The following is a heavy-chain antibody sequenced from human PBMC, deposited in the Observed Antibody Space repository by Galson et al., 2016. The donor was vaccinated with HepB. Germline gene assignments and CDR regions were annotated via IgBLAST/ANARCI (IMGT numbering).Heavy chain of an antibody. J-gene: IGHJ4*02. Sequence: SVKVSCKASGYTLDSYAMQWVRQAPGQRLQWMGWVNAGNGKTKYSQSSQGRVTITWDTSASTAYMEVSSLRSEDTAVYYCARGYTSYWFYDYWGQGTLVTVSS. CDR1: GYTLDSYA. CDR2: VNAGNGKT. CDR3: ARGYTSYWFYDY. D-gene: IGHD3-16*02. V-gene: IGHV1-3*01.